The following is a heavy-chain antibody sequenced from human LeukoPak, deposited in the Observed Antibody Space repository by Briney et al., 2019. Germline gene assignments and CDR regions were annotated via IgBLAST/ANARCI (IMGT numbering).Heavy chain of an antibody. CDR1: GFTVSSNY. D-gene: IGHD3-10*01. V-gene: IGHV3-30*03. CDR2: VSYDGKTT. CDR3: AREYGAGYFDS. J-gene: IGHJ4*02. Sequence: PGGSLRLSCAASGFTVSSNYMAWVRQAPGKGLDWLSLVSYDGKTTYYSDSVKGRFIISRDSSKNTVHLQMNNLIPEDTAIYYCAREYGAGYFDSWGQGTLVTVSS.